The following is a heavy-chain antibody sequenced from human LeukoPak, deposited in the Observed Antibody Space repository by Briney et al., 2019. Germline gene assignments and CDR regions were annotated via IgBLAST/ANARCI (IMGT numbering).Heavy chain of an antibody. CDR2: INPNSGGT. CDR3: ARDRCSGGSCYHGNYYYYYGMDV. Sequence: ASVKVSCKASGYTFTGYYMHWVRQAPGQGLEWMGWINPNSGGTNYAQKFQGWVTMTSDTSISTAYMELSRLRSDDTAVYYCARDRCSGGSCYHGNYYYYYGMDVWAKGPRSPSP. D-gene: IGHD2-15*01. CDR1: GYTFTGYY. V-gene: IGHV1-2*04. J-gene: IGHJ6*02.